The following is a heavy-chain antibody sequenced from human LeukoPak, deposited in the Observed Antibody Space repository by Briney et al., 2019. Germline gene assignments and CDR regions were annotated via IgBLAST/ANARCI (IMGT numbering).Heavy chain of an antibody. CDR1: GDFIRSSEW. V-gene: IGHV4-4*02. CDR3: VRNGRYCLDY. D-gene: IGHD1-14*01. J-gene: IGHJ4*02. CDR2: FFLSGGP. Sequence: SGTLSLTCDVSGDFIRSSEWWSWVRQPPGQGLEWIGQFFLSGGPNYRPSLRSRVTISVDRSKSQFSLKMASVTAADTAIYYCVRNGRYCLDYWGQGTLVTVSS.